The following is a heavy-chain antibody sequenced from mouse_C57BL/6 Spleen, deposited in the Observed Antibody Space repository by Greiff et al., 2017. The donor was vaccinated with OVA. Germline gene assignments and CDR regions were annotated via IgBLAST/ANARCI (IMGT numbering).Heavy chain of an antibody. CDR2: INPYNGGT. Sequence: EVQLVESGPVLVKPGASVKMSCKASGYTFTDYYMNWVKQSHGKSLEWIGVINPYNGGTSYNQKFKGKATLTVDKSSSTAYMELNSLTSEDSAVYYCAPDSSGAEGYWGQGTTLTVSS. CDR1: GYTFTDYY. J-gene: IGHJ2*01. D-gene: IGHD3-2*02. V-gene: IGHV1-19*01. CDR3: APDSSGAEGY.